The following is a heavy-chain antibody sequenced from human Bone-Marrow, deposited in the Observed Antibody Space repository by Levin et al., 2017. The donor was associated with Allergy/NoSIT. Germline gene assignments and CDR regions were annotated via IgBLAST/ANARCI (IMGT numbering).Heavy chain of an antibody. CDR3: ARIYSYYYGMDV. D-gene: IGHD4-11*01. Sequence: SETLSLTCTVSGGSISSSFNYWGWIRQSPGKGLEWIGGIYYSGSTYHNPSLKSRVTISVDTSNNQFSLRLTSVTAADTAIYYCARIYSYYYGMDVWGQGTTVTVSS. CDR2: IYYSGST. J-gene: IGHJ6*02. V-gene: IGHV4-39*01. CDR1: GGSISSSFNY.